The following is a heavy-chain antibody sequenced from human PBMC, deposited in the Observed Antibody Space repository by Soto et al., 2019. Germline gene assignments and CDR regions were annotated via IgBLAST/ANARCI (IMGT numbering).Heavy chain of an antibody. CDR1: GFTFSSYG. Sequence: QVQLVESGGGVVQPGRSLRLSCAASGFTFSSYGMHWVRQAPGKGLEWVAVISYDGSNKYYADSVKGRFTISRDNSKNTLYRQMNSLRAEDTAVYYCAKSNWPGYSSSWYFFGMDVWGQGTTVTVSS. D-gene: IGHD6-13*01. V-gene: IGHV3-30*18. CDR3: AKSNWPGYSSSWYFFGMDV. J-gene: IGHJ6*02. CDR2: ISYDGSNK.